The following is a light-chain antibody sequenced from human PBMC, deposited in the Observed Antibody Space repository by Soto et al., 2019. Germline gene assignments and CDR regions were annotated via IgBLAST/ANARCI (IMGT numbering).Light chain of an antibody. J-gene: IGKJ1*01. CDR3: QQYNSYSRT. Sequence: IRRLPTPYSLTGAVLDRHPNTYRASQTISSWLAGYQQKPGKAPNLLIYKAPTLKSGVPSRFSGSGSGTEFTLTISSLQPDDFATYYCQQYNSYSRTFGQGAKVDI. CDR1: QTISSW. V-gene: IGKV1-5*03. CDR2: KAP.